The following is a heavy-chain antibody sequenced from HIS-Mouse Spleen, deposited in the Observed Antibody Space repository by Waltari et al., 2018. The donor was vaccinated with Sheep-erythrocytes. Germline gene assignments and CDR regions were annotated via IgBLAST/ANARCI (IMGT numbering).Heavy chain of an antibody. V-gene: IGHV3-66*01. D-gene: IGHD1-7*01. CDR3: ARDSNWNYAFDI. Sequence: EVQLVESGGGLVQRGGSLRLSCAASGFTVSSTYMSSVRQAPGKGLEWVSVIYSGGSTYYADSVKGRFTISRDNSKNTLYLQMNSLRAEDTAVYYCARDSNWNYAFDIWGQGTMVTVSS. J-gene: IGHJ3*02. CDR2: IYSGGST. CDR1: GFTVSSTY.